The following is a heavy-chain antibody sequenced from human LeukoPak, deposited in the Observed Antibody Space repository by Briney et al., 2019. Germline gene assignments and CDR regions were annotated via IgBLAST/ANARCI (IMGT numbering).Heavy chain of an antibody. J-gene: IGHJ4*02. CDR3: ARNVDLDY. V-gene: IGHV3-23*01. D-gene: IGHD1-1*01. CDR1: GFAFSSYA. CDR2: ISGSTSST. Sequence: PGGSLRLSCAASGFAFSSYAMGWVRQAPGKGLEWVSSISGSTSSTYYADSAKGRFTISRDNSKTTLYLQMNSLRAEDTAVYYCARNVDLDYWGQGTLVTVSS.